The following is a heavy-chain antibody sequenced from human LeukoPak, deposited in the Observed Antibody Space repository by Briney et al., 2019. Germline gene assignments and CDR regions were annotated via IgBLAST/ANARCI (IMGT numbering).Heavy chain of an antibody. D-gene: IGHD3-3*01. Sequence: SVKVSCKASGYTFTSYGISWVRQAPGQGLEWMGGIIPIFGTASYAQKFQGRVTITADESTSTAYMELSSLRSEDTAVYYCARGVLWSGYFGYYYYGMDVWGQGTTVTVSS. J-gene: IGHJ6*02. CDR1: GYTFTSYG. V-gene: IGHV1-69*13. CDR3: ARGVLWSGYFGYYYYGMDV. CDR2: IIPIFGTA.